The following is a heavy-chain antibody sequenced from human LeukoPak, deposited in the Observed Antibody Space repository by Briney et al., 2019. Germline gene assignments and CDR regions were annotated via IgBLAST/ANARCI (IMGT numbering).Heavy chain of an antibody. D-gene: IGHD4-17*01. J-gene: IGHJ4*02. CDR3: ARAKSKRGSYGDRFDY. CDR2: INHSGST. Sequence: SETLSLTCAVYGGSFSGYYWSSIRQPPGKGLEWIGEINHSGSTNYNPSLKSRVTISVDTSKNQFSLKLSSVTAADTAVYYCARAKSKRGSYGDRFDYWGQGTLVTVSS. CDR1: GGSFSGYY. V-gene: IGHV4-34*01.